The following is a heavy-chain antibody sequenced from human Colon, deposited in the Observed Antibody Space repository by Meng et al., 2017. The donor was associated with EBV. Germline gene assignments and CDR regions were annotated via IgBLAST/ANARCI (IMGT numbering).Heavy chain of an antibody. CDR2: MYSNGDT. CDR3: AKSIYGDFSSCGY. D-gene: IGHD4-17*01. CDR1: GFTVNSNY. J-gene: IGHJ4*02. Sequence: EGGLGGVGGGSIQPGGSLRLSCTGSGFTVNSNYMAWVRQAPGKGLEWVAVMYSNGDTYYADSMKGRLTISRHASQNTLYLQMNSLRVEDTAVYYCAKSIYGDFSSCGYWGQGTLVTVSS. V-gene: IGHV3-53*01.